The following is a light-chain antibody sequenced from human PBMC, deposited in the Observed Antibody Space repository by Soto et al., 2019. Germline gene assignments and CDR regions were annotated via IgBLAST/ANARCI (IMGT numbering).Light chain of an antibody. V-gene: IGKV1-5*03. CDR1: QSINNC. Sequence: DIQMTQSPSTLSASVGDRVTITCRASQSINNCLAWYQQKPGKAPNPLIYKASTLESGVPSRFSGSGSGTEYTLTITSLQPEDFATYYCQQYYSYPVIFGQGTRLQIK. J-gene: IGKJ5*01. CDR3: QQYYSYPVI. CDR2: KAS.